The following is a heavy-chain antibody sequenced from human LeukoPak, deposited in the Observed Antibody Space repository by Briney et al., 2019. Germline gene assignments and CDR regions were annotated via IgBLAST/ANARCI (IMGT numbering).Heavy chain of an antibody. CDR3: AHIHSELPFDY. CDR2: IYWNDDK. D-gene: IGHD4-23*01. Sequence: SGPTLVNPAQTLTLTCTFSGFSRSTRGVGVGWIRQPPGKALEWLSLIYWNDDKRYSPSLKSRLTITKDTSKNQVVLTMTNMDPVDTATYYCAHIHSELPFDYWGQGTLVTVSS. V-gene: IGHV2-5*01. CDR1: GFSRSTRGVG. J-gene: IGHJ4*02.